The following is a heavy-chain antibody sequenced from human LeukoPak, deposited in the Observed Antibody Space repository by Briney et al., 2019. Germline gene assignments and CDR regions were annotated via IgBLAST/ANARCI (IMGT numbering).Heavy chain of an antibody. Sequence: PGGSLRLSCAASGFTFSSYGMHWVRQAPGKGLEWVAFIRYDGSNKYYADSVKGRFTISRDNSKNTLYLQMNSLRAEDTAVYYCAKGNVADRCFDYLGQGTLVTVSS. CDR3: AKGNVADRCFDY. D-gene: IGHD3-16*01. CDR2: IRYDGSNK. V-gene: IGHV3-30*02. J-gene: IGHJ4*02. CDR1: GFTFSSYG.